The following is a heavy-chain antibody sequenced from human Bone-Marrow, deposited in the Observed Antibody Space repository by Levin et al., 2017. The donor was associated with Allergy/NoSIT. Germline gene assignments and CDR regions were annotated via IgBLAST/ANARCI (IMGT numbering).Heavy chain of an antibody. J-gene: IGHJ3*01. CDR3: ARGGDWKGDAFDF. CDR2: ITPTDGTT. Sequence: AASVKVSCKTSGYSFNFYYMHWVRQAPGQRPEWMGIITPTDGTTTYAQKFQGRVTMTRDTSTKTVFLDLTSLRSQDTADYYCARGGDWKGDAFDFWGQGTMVTVSS. V-gene: IGHV1-46*02. D-gene: IGHD1-1*01. CDR1: GYSFNFYY.